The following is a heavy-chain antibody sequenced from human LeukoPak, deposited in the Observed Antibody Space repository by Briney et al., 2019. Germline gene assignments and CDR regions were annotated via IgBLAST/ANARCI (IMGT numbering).Heavy chain of an antibody. D-gene: IGHD3-22*01. CDR3: ARPLGNGYSYWYFDL. CDR1: GDSISNYY. CDR2: IYYSGST. V-gene: IGHV4-59*08. Sequence: PSETLSLTCTVSGDSISNYYWSWIRQPPGKGLEWIAYIYYSGSTRNNPSLQSRVPISIDTSKNQVSLKLSSVTAAHTAVYYCARPLGNGYSYWYFDLGGRGPRDTVS. J-gene: IGHJ2*01.